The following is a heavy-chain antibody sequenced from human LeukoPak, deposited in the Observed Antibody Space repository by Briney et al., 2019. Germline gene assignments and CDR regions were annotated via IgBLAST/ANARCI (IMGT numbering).Heavy chain of an antibody. CDR1: GFTFTDFA. CDR3: AKDARGYHRPIDH. CDR2: IGGGETNT. V-gene: IGHV3-23*01. D-gene: IGHD3-22*01. Sequence: GGSLRLSCAASGFTFTDFAMNWVRQAPGKGLEWVSGIGGGETNTDYADSVKGRFTTSRDNSKNTLTLQMSSLRADDTAVYFCAKDARGYHRPIDHWGQGILVSVSS. J-gene: IGHJ4*02.